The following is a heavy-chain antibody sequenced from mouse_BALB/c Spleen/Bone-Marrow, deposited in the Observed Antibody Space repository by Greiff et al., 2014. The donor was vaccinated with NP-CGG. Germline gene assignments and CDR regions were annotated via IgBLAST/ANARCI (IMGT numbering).Heavy chain of an antibody. CDR2: IDPANGNT. D-gene: IGHD1-2*01. Sequence: VQLQQSGAELAKPGASVKLSCTASGFNIKDTYMHWVKQRPEQGLEWIGRIDPANGNTKYDPKFQGRATITADTSSNTAYLQLSSLTSEDTAVYYCARYYYGYCFDYWGQGTTLTVSS. CDR3: ARYYYGYCFDY. J-gene: IGHJ2*01. V-gene: IGHV14-3*02. CDR1: GFNIKDTY.